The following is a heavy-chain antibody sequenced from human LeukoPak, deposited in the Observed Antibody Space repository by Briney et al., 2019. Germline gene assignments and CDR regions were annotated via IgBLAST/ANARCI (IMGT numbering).Heavy chain of an antibody. D-gene: IGHD3-22*01. J-gene: IGHJ3*02. CDR1: GGSISSGGYY. CDR3: ARDQYYDSSGNPYAFDI. Sequence: SQTLSLTCTVSGGSISSGGYYWSWIRQHPGKGLEWIGYIYYSGSTYYNPSLKSRVTISVDTSKNQFSLKLSSVTAADTAVYYCARDQYYDSSGNPYAFDIWGQGTMVTVSS. CDR2: IYYSGST. V-gene: IGHV4-31*03.